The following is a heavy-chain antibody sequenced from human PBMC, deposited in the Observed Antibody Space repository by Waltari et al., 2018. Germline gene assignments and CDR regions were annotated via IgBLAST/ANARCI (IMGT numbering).Heavy chain of an antibody. CDR1: GRPFTPPR. CDR2: IIPIFGTA. J-gene: IGHJ6*02. CDR3: ARGVSLVMDV. V-gene: IGHV1-69*12. Sequence: QGQLVQSGAEVKKPGSSVKVSCKGFGRPFTPPRNTRVPTALGQGSGGGGRAPGKGLEWMGGIIPIFGTANYAQKFQGRVTITADESTSTAYMELSSLRSEDTAVYYCARGVSLVMDVWGQGTTVTVSS. D-gene: IGHD3-16*02.